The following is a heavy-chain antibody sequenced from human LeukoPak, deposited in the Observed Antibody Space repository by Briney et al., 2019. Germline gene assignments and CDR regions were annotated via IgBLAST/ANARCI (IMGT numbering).Heavy chain of an antibody. CDR3: AKVPSMVRGVIIGY. Sequence: PGGSLRLSCAASGFIFSSYSMNWVRQAPGKGLEWVSAISGSGGSTYYADSVKGRFTISRDNSKNTLYLQMNSLRAEDTAVYYCAKVPSMVRGVIIGYWGQGTLVTVSS. V-gene: IGHV3-23*01. CDR2: ISGSGGST. J-gene: IGHJ4*02. CDR1: GFIFSSYS. D-gene: IGHD3-10*01.